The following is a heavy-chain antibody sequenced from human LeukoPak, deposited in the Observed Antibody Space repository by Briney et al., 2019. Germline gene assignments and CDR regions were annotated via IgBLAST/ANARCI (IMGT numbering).Heavy chain of an antibody. V-gene: IGHV3-23*01. J-gene: IGHJ4*02. Sequence: GGSLRLSCAASGFTFSRYAMSWVRQAPGKGLEWVSGINTSGGNTYYADSVKGRFTISRDNAKNSLYLQMDSLRAEDTAVYYCAREYYDFWSGYYTDWGQGTLVTVSS. CDR3: AREYYDFWSGYYTD. CDR1: GFTFSRYA. CDR2: INTSGGNT. D-gene: IGHD3-3*01.